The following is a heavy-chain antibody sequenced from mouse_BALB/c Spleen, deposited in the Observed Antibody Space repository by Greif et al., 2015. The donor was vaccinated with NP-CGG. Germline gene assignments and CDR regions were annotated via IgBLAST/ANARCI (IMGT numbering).Heavy chain of an antibody. V-gene: IGHV5-9-3*01. J-gene: IGHJ1*01. CDR3: ARITTVVDWYFDV. CDR2: ISSGGSYT. CDR1: GFTFSSYA. D-gene: IGHD1-1*01. Sequence: EVQGVESGGGLVKPGGSLKLSCAASGFTFSSYAMSWVRQTPEKRLEWVATISSGGSYTYYPDSVKGRFTISRDNAKNTLYLQMSSLRSEDTAMYYCARITTVVDWYFDVWGAGTTVTVSS.